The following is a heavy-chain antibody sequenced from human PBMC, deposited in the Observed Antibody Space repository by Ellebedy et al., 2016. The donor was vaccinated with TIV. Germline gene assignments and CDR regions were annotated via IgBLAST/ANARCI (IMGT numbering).Heavy chain of an antibody. J-gene: IGHJ4*02. CDR2: INHSGST. Sequence: SETLSLXXAVYGESFNNYYWSWIRQPPGKGLEWIGEINHSGSTNYNPSLKRRVTISVDTSKNQFSLKLSSVTAADTALYYCARGRRYPDTSAYYLDYWGRGTLVTVSS. CDR1: GESFNNYY. V-gene: IGHV4-34*01. CDR3: ARGRRYPDTSAYYLDY. D-gene: IGHD3-22*01.